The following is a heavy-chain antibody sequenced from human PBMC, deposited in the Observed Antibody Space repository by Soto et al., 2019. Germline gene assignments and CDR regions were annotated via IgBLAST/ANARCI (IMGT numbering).Heavy chain of an antibody. Sequence: QVQLVESGGGLVKPGGSLRLSCAASGFTFSDYYMSWIRQAPGKGLEWVSYISSSGSTIYYADSVKGRFTISRDNAKNSLYLQSNSLRAEDTDVYYCARVRYYSSGRSINWFDPWGQGSLVTVSS. CDR2: ISSSGSTI. D-gene: IGHD3-10*01. J-gene: IGHJ5*02. V-gene: IGHV3-11*01. CDR3: ARVRYYSSGRSINWFDP. CDR1: GFTFSDYY.